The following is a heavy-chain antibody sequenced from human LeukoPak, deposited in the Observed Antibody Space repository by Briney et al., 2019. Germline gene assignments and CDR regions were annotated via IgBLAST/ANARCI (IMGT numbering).Heavy chain of an antibody. V-gene: IGHV3-21*01. D-gene: IGHD2-21*02. J-gene: IGHJ4*02. CDR3: ARGLCGGDCYSD. Sequence: PGGFLRLSCAASGFTFSSYFMNWVRQAPGKGLEWVSAISSTSSYIYYADSVKGRFTISRDNAKNSLYLQMNSLRAEDTAAYYCARGLCGGDCYSDWGQGTLVTVSS. CDR2: ISSTSSYI. CDR1: GFTFSSYF.